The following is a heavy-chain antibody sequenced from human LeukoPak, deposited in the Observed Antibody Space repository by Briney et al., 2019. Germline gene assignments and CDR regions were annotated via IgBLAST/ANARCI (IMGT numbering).Heavy chain of an antibody. V-gene: IGHV1-2*02. D-gene: IGHD2-2*01. CDR3: ARDGTWDCSSTSCYPRGYYYYMDV. CDR2: INPNSGGT. J-gene: IGHJ6*03. Sequence: ASVKVSCKASGYTFTSYYMHWVRQAPGQGLEWMGWINPNSGGTNYAQKFQGRVTMTRDTSISTAYMELSRLRSDDTAVYYCARDGTWDCSSTSCYPRGYYYYMDVWGKGTTVTVSS. CDR1: GYTFTSYY.